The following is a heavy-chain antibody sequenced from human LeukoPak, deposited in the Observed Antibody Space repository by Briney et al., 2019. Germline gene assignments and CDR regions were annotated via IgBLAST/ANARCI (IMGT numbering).Heavy chain of an antibody. CDR3: ARHGWNLNCSGGSCFLLY. J-gene: IGHJ4*02. CDR1: GDSITSRDYY. Sequence: SQTLSLTCSVSGDSITSRDYYWSWIRQPPGKGLEWIGYIYYSGSTDYNPSLKSRVAMSLDTSKNQFSLKLSSVTAADTAVYYCARHGWNLNCSGGSCFLLYWGQGTLVTVSS. D-gene: IGHD2-15*01. CDR2: IYYSGST. V-gene: IGHV4-30-4*08.